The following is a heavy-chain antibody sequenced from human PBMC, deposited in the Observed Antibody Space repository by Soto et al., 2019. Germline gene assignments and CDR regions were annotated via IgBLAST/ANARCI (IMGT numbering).Heavy chain of an antibody. CDR3: ARDGGDCGYRLIYYYYIGLDV. D-gene: IGHD5-12*01. CDR1: GYDFSSYA. Sequence: QVQLVQSGAEEKQPGASVRLSCKASGYDFSSYAMHWERQAPGQRLEWMGWINIGSGNTEYSQNFQDRITITRDTSSSTVYMELNSLKSEDTAVYYCARDGGDCGYRLIYYYYIGLDVWGQGTMVTVSS. J-gene: IGHJ6*02. V-gene: IGHV1-3*05. CDR2: INIGSGNT.